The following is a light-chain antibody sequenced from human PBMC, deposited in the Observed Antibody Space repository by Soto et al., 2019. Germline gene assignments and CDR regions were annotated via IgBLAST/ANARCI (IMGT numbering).Light chain of an antibody. V-gene: IGKV1-5*03. J-gene: IGKJ2*01. CDR3: QQYRSYYRT. Sequence: DIQMTQSPSTLSASVGDRVTITCRASQSISPWLAWYQQKPGKAPKTLIYKASSLESGVPSRFSGSDSGTEFTLTINSLQPDDFATYYCQQYRSYYRTFGQGTKLEIK. CDR2: KAS. CDR1: QSISPW.